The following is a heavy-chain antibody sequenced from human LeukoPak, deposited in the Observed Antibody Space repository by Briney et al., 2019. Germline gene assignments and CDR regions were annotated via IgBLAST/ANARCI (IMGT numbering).Heavy chain of an antibody. V-gene: IGHV3-23*01. J-gene: IGHJ4*02. D-gene: IGHD3-9*01. CDR3: AKDLDDILSANFDY. CDR1: GFTFSSYA. Sequence: GGSLRLSCAASGFTFSSYAMSWVRQAPGKGLEWVSAISGSGGSTYYADSVKSRFTISRDNSKNTLYLQMNSLRAEDTAVYYCAKDLDDILSANFDYWGQGTLVTVSS. CDR2: ISGSGGST.